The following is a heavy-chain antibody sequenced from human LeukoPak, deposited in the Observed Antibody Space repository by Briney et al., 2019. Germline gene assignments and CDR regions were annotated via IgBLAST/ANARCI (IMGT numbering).Heavy chain of an antibody. J-gene: IGHJ4*02. CDR3: ARGDGTTLGY. Sequence: GRSLRLSCEATGFTVSSNYMRWVRQAPGKGLEWVSVIYSGGSTYYADSVKGRFTISRDNAKNSLYLQMNSLRAEDTAVYHCARGDGTTLGYWGQGTLVTVSS. D-gene: IGHD1-1*01. V-gene: IGHV3-53*01. CDR1: GFTVSSNY. CDR2: IYSGGST.